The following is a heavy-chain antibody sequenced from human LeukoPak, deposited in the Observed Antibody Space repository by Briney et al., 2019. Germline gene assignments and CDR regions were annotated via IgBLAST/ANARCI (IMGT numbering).Heavy chain of an antibody. Sequence: SETLSLTCTVSGGSISSYYWSWIRQPPGKGLEWIGYIYYSGSTNYNPSLKSRVTISVDTSKHQFSLKLSSVTAADTAVYYCARLTTPDHDFWSGYYLFDPWGQGTLVTVSS. J-gene: IGHJ5*02. CDR1: GGSISSYY. CDR3: ARLTTPDHDFWSGYYLFDP. V-gene: IGHV4-59*08. D-gene: IGHD3-3*01. CDR2: IYYSGST.